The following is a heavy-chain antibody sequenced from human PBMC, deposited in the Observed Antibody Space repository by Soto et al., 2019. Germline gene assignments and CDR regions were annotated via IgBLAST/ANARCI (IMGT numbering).Heavy chain of an antibody. CDR1: GGTFSSYA. D-gene: IGHD3-22*01. J-gene: IGHJ5*02. CDR2: TIPIFGTA. V-gene: IGHV1-69*12. CDR3: ARDRGPSSGYYPYWFDP. Sequence: QVQLVQSGAEVTKPGSSVKVSCKASGGTFSSYAITWVRQAHGQGLEWMGGTIPIFGTANYAQKFQGRVTITADESTSTAYMELSSLRSEDTAVYYCARDRGPSSGYYPYWFDPWGQGTLVTVSS.